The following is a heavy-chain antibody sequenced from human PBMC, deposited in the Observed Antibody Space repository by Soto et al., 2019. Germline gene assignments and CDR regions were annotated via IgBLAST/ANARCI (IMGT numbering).Heavy chain of an antibody. D-gene: IGHD3-10*01. Sequence: EVQLVESGGGLVQPGGSLRLSCAASGFTFSSYSMNWVRQAPGKGLEWVSYINSSSSTIYYADSVKGRFTISRDNAKNSLYLQMNSLRDEDTAVYYCASSNGGSERDYYYYGMDVWGQGTTVTVSS. CDR2: INSSSSTI. CDR1: GFTFSSYS. CDR3: ASSNGGSERDYYYYGMDV. V-gene: IGHV3-48*02. J-gene: IGHJ6*02.